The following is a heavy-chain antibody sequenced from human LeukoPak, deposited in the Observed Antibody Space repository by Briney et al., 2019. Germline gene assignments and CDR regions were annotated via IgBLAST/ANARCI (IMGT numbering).Heavy chain of an antibody. CDR3: VSDGPGRYDF. CDR1: GFTFSSYA. D-gene: IGHD2-15*01. CDR2: ISNNGFGT. Sequence: GGSLRLSCSASGFTFSSYAMHWVRQAPGKGLEYVAAISNNGFGTYYPDSVRGRFTISRDNSKNMLYVQMSSLRAEDTAVYFCVSDGPGRYDFWGQGTLVTVSS. V-gene: IGHV3-64*05. J-gene: IGHJ4*02.